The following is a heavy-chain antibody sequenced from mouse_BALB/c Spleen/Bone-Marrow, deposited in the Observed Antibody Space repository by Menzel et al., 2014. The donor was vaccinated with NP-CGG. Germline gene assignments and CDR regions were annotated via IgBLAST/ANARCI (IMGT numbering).Heavy chain of an antibody. CDR1: GFTFSDFY. V-gene: IGHV7-1*02. CDR3: ARDVGYGNYFVY. CDR2: SRNKAKHYTT. D-gene: IGHD2-10*02. J-gene: IGHJ3*01. Sequence: EVKLMESGGGLVQPGDSLRLTCATSGFTFSDFYMEWVRQPPGKRLEWIAASRNKAKHYTTESSASVKGRFIVSRDTSQSSLYLQMNALRAEDTAIYYCARDVGYGNYFVYWGQGTLVTVSA.